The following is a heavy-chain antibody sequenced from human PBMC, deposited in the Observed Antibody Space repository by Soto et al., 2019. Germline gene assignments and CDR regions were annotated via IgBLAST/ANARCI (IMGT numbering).Heavy chain of an antibody. CDR3: AKDRPNYFGSRGAYYKAGGDY. Sequence: EVQLLESGGGLVQPGGSLRLSCAASGLTFNTYAMSWVRQAPGRVLEWVSSITGNGDTTYYPDSVKGRFTISRDNSKNTLYLQMNSLRVEDTAIYYCAKDRPNYFGSRGAYYKAGGDYWGQGTLVTVSS. CDR1: GLTFNTYA. V-gene: IGHV3-23*01. D-gene: IGHD3-10*01. J-gene: IGHJ4*02. CDR2: ITGNGDTT.